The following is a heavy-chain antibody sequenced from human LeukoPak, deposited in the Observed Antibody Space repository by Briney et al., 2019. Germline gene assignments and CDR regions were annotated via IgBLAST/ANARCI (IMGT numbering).Heavy chain of an antibody. D-gene: IGHD2-21*01. Sequence: TGGSLRLSCAVSGFTFSDYWMTWVRQAPGKGLEWVANIKEDGSEKSYVDSVKGRFTISRDNAKNSLYLQMNNLRAEDTAVYYCAGGPVVVIAPADYWGQGTLVTVSS. CDR1: GFTFSDYW. J-gene: IGHJ4*02. CDR2: IKEDGSEK. CDR3: AGGPVVVIAPADY. V-gene: IGHV3-7*01.